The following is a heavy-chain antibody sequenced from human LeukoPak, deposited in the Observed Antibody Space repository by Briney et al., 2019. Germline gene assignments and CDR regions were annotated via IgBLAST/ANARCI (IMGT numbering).Heavy chain of an antibody. V-gene: IGHV1-69*13. CDR1: GGTFSSYA. J-gene: IGHJ3*02. CDR3: ARPMTTVTTWPELDAFDI. D-gene: IGHD4-17*01. CDR2: IIPIFGTA. Sequence: SVKVSCKASGGTFSSYAIGWVRQAPGQGLEWMGGIIPIFGTANYAQKFQGRVTITADESTSTAYMELSSLRSEDTAVYYCARPMTTVTTWPELDAFDIWGQGTMVTVSS.